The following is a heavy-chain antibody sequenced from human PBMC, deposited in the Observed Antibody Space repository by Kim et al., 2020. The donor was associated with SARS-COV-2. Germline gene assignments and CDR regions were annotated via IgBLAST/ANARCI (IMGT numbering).Heavy chain of an antibody. Sequence: GGSLRLSCAASGFTFSSYSMNWVRQAPGKGLEWVSSISSSSSYIYYADSVKGRFTISRDNAKNSLYLQMNSLRAEDTAVYYCAREPGYSSGWYGSFGMDVWGQGTTVTVSS. CDR3: AREPGYSSGWYGSFGMDV. CDR1: GFTFSSYS. D-gene: IGHD6-19*01. J-gene: IGHJ6*02. V-gene: IGHV3-21*01. CDR2: ISSSSSYI.